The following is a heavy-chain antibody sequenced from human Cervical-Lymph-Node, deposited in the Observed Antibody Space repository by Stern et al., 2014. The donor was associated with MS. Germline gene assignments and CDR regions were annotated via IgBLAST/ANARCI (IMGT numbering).Heavy chain of an antibody. CDR3: ARDRNGYNFHYFDY. CDR2: IWSAGSNK. CDR1: GFTFSTYG. Sequence: VHLVESGGGVVQPGRSLRLSCEASGFTFSTYGMHWVRQAPGKGLQWMAVIWSAGSNKYYADSLKGRFTISRDNSKNTVYLQLNSLTAEDTAVYYCARDRNGYNFHYFDYWGQGTLVTVSS. J-gene: IGHJ4*02. V-gene: IGHV3-33*01. D-gene: IGHD5-24*01.